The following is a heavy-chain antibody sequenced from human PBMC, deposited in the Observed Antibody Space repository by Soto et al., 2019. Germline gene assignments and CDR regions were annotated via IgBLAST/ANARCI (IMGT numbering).Heavy chain of an antibody. D-gene: IGHD2-21*02. V-gene: IGHV1-69*06. CDR3: ARAWVVVTAPDY. CDR2: IIPIFGSP. Sequence: GASVKVSCKASGGAFSSYAISWVRQAPGQGLEWMGGIIPIFGSPNYAEALQGRVTITADKSTSTAYMELRSLRSEDTAMYYCARAWVVVTAPDYWGQGTLVTVSS. J-gene: IGHJ4*02. CDR1: GGAFSSYA.